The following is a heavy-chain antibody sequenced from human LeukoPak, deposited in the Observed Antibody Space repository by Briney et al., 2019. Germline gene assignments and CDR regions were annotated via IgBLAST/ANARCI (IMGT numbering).Heavy chain of an antibody. Sequence: RSGGSLRLSCAASGFTFSSYSMNWVRQAPGKGLEWLSSISGSSSYIYYADSVKGRFTISRDNARNSLYLQMNSLRAEDTAVYYCARQEYYYDSSGSHNWFDPWGQGTLVTVSS. CDR1: GFTFSSYS. V-gene: IGHV3-21*01. CDR3: ARQEYYYDSSGSHNWFDP. CDR2: ISGSSSYI. J-gene: IGHJ5*02. D-gene: IGHD3-22*01.